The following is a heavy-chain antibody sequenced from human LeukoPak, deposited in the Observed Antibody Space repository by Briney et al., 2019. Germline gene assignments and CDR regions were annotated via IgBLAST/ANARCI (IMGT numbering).Heavy chain of an antibody. V-gene: IGHV1-18*01. Sequence: ASVKVSCKASGYTFTSYGISWVRQAPGQGLEWMGWISAYNGNTNYAQKLQGRVTMTTDTSTSTAYMELRSLRSEDTAVYFCASTGYKEDYGDFDFYYYMDVWGKGTTVTVSS. J-gene: IGHJ6*03. CDR1: GYTFTSYG. CDR3: ASTGYKEDYGDFDFYYYMDV. CDR2: ISAYNGNT. D-gene: IGHD4-17*01.